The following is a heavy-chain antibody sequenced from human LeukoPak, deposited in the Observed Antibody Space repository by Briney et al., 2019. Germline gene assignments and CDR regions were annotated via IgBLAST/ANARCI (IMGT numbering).Heavy chain of an antibody. CDR2: INPNSGGT. CDR3: ARVRAYSSSWSQWYYFDY. D-gene: IGHD6-13*01. V-gene: IGHV1-2*04. Sequence: GASVKVSCKASGYTFTGYYMHWVRQAPGQGLEWMGWINPNSGGTNYAQKSQGWVTMTRDTSISTAYMELSRLRSDDTAVYYCARVRAYSSSWSQWYYFDYWGQGTLVTVSS. J-gene: IGHJ4*02. CDR1: GYTFTGYY.